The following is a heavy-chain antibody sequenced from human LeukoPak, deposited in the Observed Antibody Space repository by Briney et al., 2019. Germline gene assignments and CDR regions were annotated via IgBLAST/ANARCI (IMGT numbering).Heavy chain of an antibody. CDR2: IKQDGSEK. J-gene: IGHJ4*02. CDR1: GFTFSSYW. Sequence: GGSLRLSCAASGFTFSSYWMSWVRQAPGKGLEWVANIKQDGSEKYYVDSVKGRFIISRDNAKNSLYLQMNSLRAEDTAVYYCARTQYYDILTGYSPFFDYWGQGTLVTVSS. V-gene: IGHV3-7*03. D-gene: IGHD3-9*01. CDR3: ARTQYYDILTGYSPFFDY.